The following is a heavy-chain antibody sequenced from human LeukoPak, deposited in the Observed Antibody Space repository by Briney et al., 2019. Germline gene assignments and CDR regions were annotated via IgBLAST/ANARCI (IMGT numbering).Heavy chain of an antibody. D-gene: IGHD6-13*01. J-gene: IGHJ4*02. CDR1: GFTFSTYA. CDR3: AKGGQYGSSWYLIDY. Sequence: GGSLRLSCAASGFTFSTYAMSWVRQAPGRGLEWVSTVSGSGDSTYFADSVKGRFTISRDNSKNTLFLQMNSLRAGDTAVYYCAKGGQYGSSWYLIDYWGLGTLVTVSS. V-gene: IGHV3-23*01. CDR2: VSGSGDST.